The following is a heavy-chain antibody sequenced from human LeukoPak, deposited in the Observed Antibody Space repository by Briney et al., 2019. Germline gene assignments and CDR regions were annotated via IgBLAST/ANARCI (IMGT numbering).Heavy chain of an antibody. D-gene: IGHD3-22*01. CDR2: IIPIFGTA. CDR3: ARTYYYDSSGYFGY. J-gene: IGHJ4*02. CDR1: GGTFSSYA. V-gene: IGHV1-69*05. Sequence: SVKVSCKASGGTFSSYAISWVRQAPGQGLESMGGIIPIFGTANYAQKFQGRVTITTDESTSTAYMELSSLRSEDTAVYYCARTYYYDSSGYFGYWGPGTLVTVSS.